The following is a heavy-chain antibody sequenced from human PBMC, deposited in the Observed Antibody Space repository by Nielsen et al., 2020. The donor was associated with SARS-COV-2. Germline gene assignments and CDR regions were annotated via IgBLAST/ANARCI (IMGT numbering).Heavy chain of an antibody. D-gene: IGHD3-10*01. V-gene: IGHV3-74*03. J-gene: IGHJ4*02. CDR1: GFRVRDHW. CDR2: INPDGTSD. CDR3: AREIVYGGSYCFDQ. Sequence: GESLKISCAASGFRVRDHWMHWVRQVPGKGLQWVARINPDGTSDMYVDSLKGRFIISKDNAKNTVSLQMNSLRVEDNGLYFCAREIVYGGSYCFDQWGRGTLVIVSS.